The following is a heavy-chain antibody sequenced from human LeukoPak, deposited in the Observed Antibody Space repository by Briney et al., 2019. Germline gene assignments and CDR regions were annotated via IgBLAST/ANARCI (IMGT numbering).Heavy chain of an antibody. Sequence: HPGRSLRLSCAASGFTFDDYAMHWVRQAPGKGLEWVSGISWNSGSIGYADSVKGRFTISRDNSKNTLYLQMNSLRAEDTAVYYCVKERASSTSGLGYFDYWGQGTLVTVSS. CDR2: ISWNSGSI. J-gene: IGHJ4*02. V-gene: IGHV3-9*01. D-gene: IGHD2-2*01. CDR3: VKERASSTSGLGYFDY. CDR1: GFTFDDYA.